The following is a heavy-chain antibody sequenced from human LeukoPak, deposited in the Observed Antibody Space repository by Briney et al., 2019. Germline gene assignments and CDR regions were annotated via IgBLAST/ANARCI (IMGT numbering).Heavy chain of an antibody. J-gene: IGHJ4*02. CDR1: GFTFSSYG. Sequence: GGSLRLSCAASGFTFSSYGMHWVRQAPGKGLEWVAVIRYDGSNEYYADSVKGRFTISRDNSKSTLYLQMNSLRAEDTAVYYCAKPTLLGCSGGSCYFDYWGQGTLVTVSS. D-gene: IGHD2-15*01. V-gene: IGHV3-30*02. CDR2: IRYDGSNE. CDR3: AKPTLLGCSGGSCYFDY.